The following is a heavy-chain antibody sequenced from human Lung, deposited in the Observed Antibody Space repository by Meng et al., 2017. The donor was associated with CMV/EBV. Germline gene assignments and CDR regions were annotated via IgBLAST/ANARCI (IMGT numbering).Heavy chain of an antibody. CDR3: AKDSPKYSNGWPRGNYFAY. Sequence: GGSLRLSCTASGFIFSSFAMSWVRQAPGKGLEWVSAVTGSGDSTYHADSVEGRFTISRDNSKNTLYLQMNSLRAEDTAVYYCAKDSPKYSNGWPRGNYFAYWG. J-gene: IGHJ4*01. D-gene: IGHD6-19*01. V-gene: IGHV3-23*01. CDR2: VTGSGDST. CDR1: GFIFSSFA.